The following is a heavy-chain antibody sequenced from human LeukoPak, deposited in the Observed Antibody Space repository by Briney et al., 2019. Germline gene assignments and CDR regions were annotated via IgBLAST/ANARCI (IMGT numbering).Heavy chain of an antibody. V-gene: IGHV3-21*01. CDR2: ITSSGSHM. CDR3: ASFMTTVTTPDY. Sequence: KPGGSLRLSCAASGFTFRRYSMNWVRQAPGKRLEWLSSITSSGSHMYYADAVKGRVTTSRDNANTSLYPQRNSLSPEDTAVYYCASFMTTVTTPDYWGQGTLVTVSS. D-gene: IGHD4-17*01. J-gene: IGHJ4*02. CDR1: GFTFRRYS.